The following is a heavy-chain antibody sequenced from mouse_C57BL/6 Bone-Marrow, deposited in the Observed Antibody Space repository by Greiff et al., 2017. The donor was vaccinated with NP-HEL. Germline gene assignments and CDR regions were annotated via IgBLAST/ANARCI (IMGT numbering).Heavy chain of an antibody. CDR2: IHPNSGST. CDR3: AREILITTVVATGYFDY. J-gene: IGHJ2*01. CDR1: GYTFTSYW. Sequence: VQLQQPGAELVKPGASVKLSCKASGYTFTSYWMHWVKQRPGQGLEWIGMIHPNSGSTNYNEKFKSKATLTVDKSSSTAYMQLSSLTSEDSAVYYCAREILITTVVATGYFDYWGQGTTLTVSS. V-gene: IGHV1-64*01. D-gene: IGHD1-1*01.